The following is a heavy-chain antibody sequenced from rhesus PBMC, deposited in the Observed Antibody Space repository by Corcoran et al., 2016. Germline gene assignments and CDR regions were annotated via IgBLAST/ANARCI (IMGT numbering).Heavy chain of an antibody. J-gene: IGHJ4*01. Sequence: EVQLVQSGAEVKKPGASVKISCKASGYTFTAYYLHWVRPAPGKGLEWRGRVDPEDGEAIHAQKFQDRVTITADTSTDTAYMELSSLRSEDTAVYYCATGGPGSYLDYWGQGVLVTVSS. CDR3: ATGGPGSYLDY. D-gene: IGHD1-44*02. CDR2: VDPEDGEA. V-gene: IGHV1-111*02. CDR1: GYTFTAYY.